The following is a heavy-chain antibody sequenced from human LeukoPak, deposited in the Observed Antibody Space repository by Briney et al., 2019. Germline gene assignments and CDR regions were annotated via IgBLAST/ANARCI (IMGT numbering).Heavy chain of an antibody. CDR2: ISSSSSTI. V-gene: IGHV3-48*04. D-gene: IGHD3-10*02. J-gene: IGHJ6*04. Sequence: PGGPLRLSCAASGFTFSSYSMNWVRQAPGKGLEWVSYISSSSSTIYYADSVKGRFTISRDNAKNSLYLQMNSLRAEDTAVYYCAELGITMIGGVWGKGTTVTISS. CDR1: GFTFSSYS. CDR3: AELGITMIGGV.